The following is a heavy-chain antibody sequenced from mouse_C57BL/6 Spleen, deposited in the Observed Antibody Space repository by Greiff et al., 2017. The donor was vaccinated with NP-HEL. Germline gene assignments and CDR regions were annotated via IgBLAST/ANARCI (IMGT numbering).Heavy chain of an antibody. D-gene: IGHD1-1*01. CDR3: AAPYYGRSYGDY. V-gene: IGHV1-81*01. CDR2: IYPRRGNT. CDR1: GYTFTSYG. J-gene: IGHJ2*01. Sequence: VQLQQSGAELARPGASVKLSCKASGYTFTSYGISWVKQRTGQGLEWIGEIYPRRGNTYYNEKFKGKAKLTADKSSSTAYMELRSLTSEDSAVYFCAAPYYGRSYGDYWGQGTTLTVSS.